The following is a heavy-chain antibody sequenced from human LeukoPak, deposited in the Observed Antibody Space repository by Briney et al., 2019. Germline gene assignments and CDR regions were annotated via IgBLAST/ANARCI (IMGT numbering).Heavy chain of an antibody. Sequence: ASVKVSCEASGYTFTTYGVSWVRQAPGQGLEWMGWISAYNGNTNYAQKFQGRVTMTTDTSTSTAYMELRSLRSDDTAVYYCAREEQVARGMDVWGQGTTVTVSS. J-gene: IGHJ6*02. V-gene: IGHV1-18*01. CDR1: GYTFTTYG. CDR3: AREEQVARGMDV. D-gene: IGHD6-6*01. CDR2: ISAYNGNT.